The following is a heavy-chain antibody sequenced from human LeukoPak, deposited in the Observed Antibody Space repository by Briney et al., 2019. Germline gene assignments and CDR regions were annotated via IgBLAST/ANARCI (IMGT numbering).Heavy chain of an antibody. V-gene: IGHV3-48*01. Sequence: GGSLRLSCAASGFTFSSYSMNWVRQAPGKGLEWVSYISSSSSTIYYADSVKGRFTISRDNAKNSLYLQMNSLRAEDTAVYYCAGESVNYYYYMDVWGKGTTVTVSS. J-gene: IGHJ6*03. CDR2: ISSSSSTI. CDR1: GFTFSSYS. CDR3: AGESVNYYYYMDV. D-gene: IGHD3-3*01.